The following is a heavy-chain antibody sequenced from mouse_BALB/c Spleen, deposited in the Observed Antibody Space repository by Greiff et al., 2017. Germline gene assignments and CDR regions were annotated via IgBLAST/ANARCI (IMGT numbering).Heavy chain of an antibody. CDR1: GFTFSSYT. J-gene: IGHJ2*01. V-gene: IGHV5-6-4*01. D-gene: IGHD1-2*01. Sequence: EVKVVESGGGLVKPGGSLKLSCAASGFTFSSYTMSWVRQTPEKRLEWVATISSGSSYTYYPDSVKGRFTISRDNAKNTLYLQMSSLKSEDTAMYYCTREREFITTATKPFDYWGQGTTLTVSS. CDR2: ISSGSSYT. CDR3: TREREFITTATKPFDY.